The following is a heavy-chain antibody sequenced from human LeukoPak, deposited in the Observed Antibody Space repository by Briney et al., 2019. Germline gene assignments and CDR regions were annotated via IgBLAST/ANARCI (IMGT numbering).Heavy chain of an antibody. CDR1: GFTFSSYS. CDR2: ISSSSSTI. CDR3: ARDVRSVGYFSDFDY. V-gene: IGHV3-48*04. J-gene: IGHJ4*02. Sequence: PGGSLRLSCAASGFTFSSYSMNWVRQAPGKGLEWVSYISSSSSTIYYADSVKGRFTISRGNAKNSLYLQMNSLRAEDTAVYYCARDVRSVGYFSDFDYWGQGTLVTVSS. D-gene: IGHD3-3*01.